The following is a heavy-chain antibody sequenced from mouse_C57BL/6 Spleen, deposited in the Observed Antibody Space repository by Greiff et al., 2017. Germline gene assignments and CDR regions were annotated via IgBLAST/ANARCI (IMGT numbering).Heavy chain of an antibody. CDR2: IYPSDSET. Sequence: QVQLKQPGAELVRPGSSVKLSCKASGYTFTSYWMDWVKQRPGQGLEWIGNIYPSDSETHYNQKFKDKATLTVDKSSSTAYMQLSSLTSEDSAVYYCAGRGGSRRGYAMDDWGQGTSVTVSS. CDR3: AGRGGSRRGYAMDD. V-gene: IGHV1-61*01. J-gene: IGHJ4*01. D-gene: IGHD1-1*01. CDR1: GYTFTSYW.